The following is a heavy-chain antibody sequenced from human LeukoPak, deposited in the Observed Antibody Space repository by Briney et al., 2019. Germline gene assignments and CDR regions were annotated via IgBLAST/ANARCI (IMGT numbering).Heavy chain of an antibody. CDR1: GFIFSSYA. J-gene: IGHJ4*02. CDR3: ARGIRRDILTGYAGDY. CDR2: ISSNGGST. Sequence: GGSLRLSCAASGFIFSSYAMHWVRQAPGKGLEYVSAISSNGGSTYYANSVKGRFTISRDNSKNTLYLQMGSLRAEDMAVYCCARGIRRDILTGYAGDYWGQGTLVTVSS. D-gene: IGHD3-9*01. V-gene: IGHV3-64*01.